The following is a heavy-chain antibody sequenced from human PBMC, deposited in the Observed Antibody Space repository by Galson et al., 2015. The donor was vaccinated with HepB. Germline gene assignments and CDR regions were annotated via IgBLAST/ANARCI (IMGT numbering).Heavy chain of an antibody. CDR2: ISSSSSTI. CDR1: GFTFSSYS. Sequence: SLRLSCAASGFTFSSYSMNWVRQAPGKGLEWVSYISSSSSTIYYADSVKGRFTISRDNAKNSLYLQMNSLRAEDTAVYYCARDPEYNWNDDAVVRTKPNYYYYMDVWGKGTTVAVSS. CDR3: ARDPEYNWNDDAVVRTKPNYYYYMDV. J-gene: IGHJ6*03. V-gene: IGHV3-48*01. D-gene: IGHD1-1*01.